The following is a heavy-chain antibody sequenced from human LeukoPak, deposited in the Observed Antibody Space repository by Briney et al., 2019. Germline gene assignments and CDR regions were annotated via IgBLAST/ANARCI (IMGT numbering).Heavy chain of an antibody. CDR3: AKVHTPVSALEYYYYMDV. Sequence: GGSLRLSCAASGFTFSSYGMHWVRQAPGKGLEWVAFIRYDGSNKYYADSVKGRFTISRDNSKNTLYLQMNSLRAEDTAVYYCAKVHTPVSALEYYYYMDVWGKGTTVTVSS. CDR2: IRYDGSNK. J-gene: IGHJ6*03. D-gene: IGHD4-11*01. CDR1: GFTFSSYG. V-gene: IGHV3-30*02.